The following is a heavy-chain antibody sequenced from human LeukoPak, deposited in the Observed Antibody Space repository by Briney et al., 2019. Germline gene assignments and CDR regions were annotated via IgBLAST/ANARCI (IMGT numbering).Heavy chain of an antibody. CDR3: ARGEATMVS. CDR1: GFTFSSYA. Sequence: GGSLRLSCAASGFTFSSYAMSWVRQAPGKGLEWVANIKQDGSEKYYVDSVKGRFTISRDNAKNSLYLQMNSLRAEDMAVYYCARGEATMVSWGQGTLVTVSS. J-gene: IGHJ5*02. CDR2: IKQDGSEK. D-gene: IGHD4/OR15-4a*01. V-gene: IGHV3-7*01.